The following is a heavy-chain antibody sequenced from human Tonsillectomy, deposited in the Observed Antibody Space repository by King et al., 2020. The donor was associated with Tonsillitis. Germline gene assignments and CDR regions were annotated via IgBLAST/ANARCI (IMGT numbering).Heavy chain of an antibody. CDR1: GFTFSIYA. V-gene: IGHV3-30-3*01. CDR3: ASDHYYYYYMDV. Sequence: VQLVESGGGVVQPGRSLRLSCAAPGFTFSIYAMHWVRQAPGKGLEWVAVISYDGSNKYYADSVRGRITISRDNSKNTLYLEMNSLRAEDTAVYYCASDHYYYYYMDVWGKGTTVTVSS. J-gene: IGHJ6*03. CDR2: ISYDGSNK.